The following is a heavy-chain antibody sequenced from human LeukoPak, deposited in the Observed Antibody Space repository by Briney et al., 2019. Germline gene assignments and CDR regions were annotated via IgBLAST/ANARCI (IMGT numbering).Heavy chain of an antibody. CDR3: ARGLRDYVWGSYRYFDY. CDR2: INHSGST. D-gene: IGHD3-16*02. V-gene: IGHV4-34*01. Sequence: SETLSLTCAVYGGSFSGYYWSWIRQPPGKGLEWLGEINHSGSTNYNPSLKSRVTISVDTSKNQFSLKLSSVTAADTAVYYCARGLRDYVWGSYRYFDYWGQGTLVTASS. CDR1: GGSFSGYY. J-gene: IGHJ4*02.